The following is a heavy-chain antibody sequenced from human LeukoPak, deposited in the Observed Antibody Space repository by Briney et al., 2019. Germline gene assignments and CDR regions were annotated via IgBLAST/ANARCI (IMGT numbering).Heavy chain of an antibody. Sequence: SETLSLTCTVSGGSISSSNYYWGWIRRPPRRGLEWIGSIYYSGSTYYNPSLKSRVTISVDTSKNRFSLKLSSVTAADTAVYYCARHGIYPESTLPLDYWAPGTLVTVSS. D-gene: IGHD2/OR15-2a*01. CDR1: GGSISSSNYY. J-gene: IGHJ4*02. CDR3: ARHGIYPESTLPLDY. V-gene: IGHV4-39*01. CDR2: IYYSGST.